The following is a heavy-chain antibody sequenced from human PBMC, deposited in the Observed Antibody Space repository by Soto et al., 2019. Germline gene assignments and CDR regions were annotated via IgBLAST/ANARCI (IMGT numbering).Heavy chain of an antibody. J-gene: IGHJ4*02. Sequence: GGSLRLSCAASGFSVRTNYMNWVRQAPGKGLEWVSTIRTSVGDTYYAASVKGRFTISRDNSKSTVYLHLNSLRAEDTTIYYCAKDPTYDYGYFDSWGQGTLVTVSS. CDR1: GFSVRTNY. CDR2: IRTSVGDT. D-gene: IGHD4-17*01. V-gene: IGHV3-23*01. CDR3: AKDPTYDYGYFDS.